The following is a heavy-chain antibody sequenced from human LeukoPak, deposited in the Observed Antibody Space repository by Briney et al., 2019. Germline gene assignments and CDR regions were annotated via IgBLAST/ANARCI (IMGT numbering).Heavy chain of an antibody. CDR3: ARGRDDFWRNYYYYYGMDV. V-gene: IGHV4-61*02. J-gene: IGHJ6*02. D-gene: IGHD3-3*01. CDR2: IYTCGST. CDR1: GGSISSGSYY. Sequence: SETLSHTCTVSGGSISSGSYYWSWIRQPAGKGLEWIGRIYTCGSTNYNPSLKSRVTISVDTSKNQFSLKLSSVTAADTAVYYCARGRDDFWRNYYYYYGMDVWGQGTTVTVSS.